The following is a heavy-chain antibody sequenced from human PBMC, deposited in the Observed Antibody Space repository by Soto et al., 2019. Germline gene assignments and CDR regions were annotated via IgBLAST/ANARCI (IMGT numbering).Heavy chain of an antibody. V-gene: IGHV1-69*05. J-gene: IGHJ4*02. D-gene: IGHD5-12*01. CDR1: GGTFSSYA. Sequence: QVQLVQSGAEVRQPASSVKVSCKTSGGTFSSYAISWVRQAPGQGLEWMGGIVPIVDTSTYAQKFQGRVTITPDESTSTVYMELRSLRSDDTAVYYCVRVVAIPGYPDNWGQGTLVTASS. CDR2: IVPIVDTS. CDR3: VRVVAIPGYPDN.